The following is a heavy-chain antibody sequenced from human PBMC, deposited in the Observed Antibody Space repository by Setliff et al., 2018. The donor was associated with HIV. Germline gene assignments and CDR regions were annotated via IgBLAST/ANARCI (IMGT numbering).Heavy chain of an antibody. CDR1: GFTFNKYA. J-gene: IGHJ3*02. D-gene: IGHD7-27*01. Sequence: PGGSLRLSCVGSGFTFNKYAMGWVRQAPGKGLEWVSAIGGSASGTYYKDSVKGRFTISRDNSKNTLYLQMNSLRVEDTAVYYCAKVKKLTADLRVDSFDIWGHGTMVTVSS. V-gene: IGHV3-23*01. CDR2: IGGSASGT. CDR3: AKVKKLTADLRVDSFDI.